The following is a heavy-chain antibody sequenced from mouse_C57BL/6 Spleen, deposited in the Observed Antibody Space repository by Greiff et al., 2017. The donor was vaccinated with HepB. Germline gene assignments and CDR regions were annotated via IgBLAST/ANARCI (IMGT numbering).Heavy chain of an antibody. V-gene: IGHV1-39*01. J-gene: IGHJ3*01. CDR1: GYSFTDYN. D-gene: IGHD2-5*01. CDR3: ARYDYYSNYPWFAY. Sequence: VQLKQSGPELVKPGASVKISCKASGYSFTDYNMNWVKQSNGKSLEWIGVINPNYGTTSYNQKFKGKATLTVDQSSSTAYMQLNSLTSEDSAVYYCARYDYYSNYPWFAYWGQGTLVTVSA. CDR2: INPNYGTT.